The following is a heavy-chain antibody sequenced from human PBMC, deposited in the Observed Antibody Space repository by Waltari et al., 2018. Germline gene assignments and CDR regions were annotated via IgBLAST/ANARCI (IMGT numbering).Heavy chain of an antibody. CDR1: GDTVSSSTAA. Sequence: QVQLQQSGPGLVKPSQTLSLTCAISGDTVSSSTAAWNWIRQSPSRGLAWLGRTIYRCNWRNEYATSVDSRIIITPDTSKNQFSLQLKSVTPEDTAVYYCVRGGGLFDLWGQGTLVTVSS. CDR2: TIYRCNWRN. CDR3: VRGGGLFDL. J-gene: IGHJ5*02. V-gene: IGHV6-1*01. D-gene: IGHD3-16*01.